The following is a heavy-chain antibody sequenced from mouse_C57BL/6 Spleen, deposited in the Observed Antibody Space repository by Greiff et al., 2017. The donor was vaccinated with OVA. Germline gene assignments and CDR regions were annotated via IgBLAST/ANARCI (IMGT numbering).Heavy chain of an antibody. V-gene: IGHV7-1*01. CDR3: ARNYYGSSYDWYFDV. J-gene: IGHJ1*03. D-gene: IGHD1-1*01. CDR2: SRNKANDYTT. Sequence: EVKLVESGGGLVQSGRSLRLSCATSGFTFSDFYMEWVRQAPGKGLKWIAASRNKANDYTTEYSASVKGRFIVSRDTSQSILYLQMNALRAEDTAIYYCARNYYGSSYDWYFDVWGTGTTVTVSS. CDR1: GFTFSDFY.